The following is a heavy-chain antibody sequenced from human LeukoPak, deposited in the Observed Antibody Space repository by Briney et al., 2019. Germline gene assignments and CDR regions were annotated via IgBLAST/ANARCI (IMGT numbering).Heavy chain of an antibody. D-gene: IGHD1-14*01. J-gene: IGHJ5*02. CDR1: GFTFSSYG. V-gene: IGHV3-33*01. Sequence: PGGSLRLSCAASGFTFSSYGMHWVRQAPGKGLEWVAVIWNDGSNKYYADSVKGRFTISRDNAKNTLYLQMNSLRAEDTAVYYCARGSLLELPPAWFDPWGQGTLVTVSS. CDR2: IWNDGSNK. CDR3: ARGSLLELPPAWFDP.